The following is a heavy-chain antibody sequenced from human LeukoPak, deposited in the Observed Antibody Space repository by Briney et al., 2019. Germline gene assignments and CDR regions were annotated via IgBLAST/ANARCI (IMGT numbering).Heavy chain of an antibody. J-gene: IGHJ4*02. V-gene: IGHV3-13*01. D-gene: IGHD5-18*01. CDR1: GFTFSNYD. CDR3: ARVRVDRGYAYFDY. CDR2: IDTAGDT. Sequence: GGSLRLSCAASGFTFSNYDMHWVRQATGKGLEWVSGIDTAGDTYYPGSVKGRFTISRQDAKNSLYLQMNNLRAGDTAVYYCARVRVDRGYAYFDYWSQGTLVTVSS.